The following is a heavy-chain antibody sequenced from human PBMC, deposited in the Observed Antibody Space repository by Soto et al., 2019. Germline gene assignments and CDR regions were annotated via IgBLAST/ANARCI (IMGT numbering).Heavy chain of an antibody. CDR3: ARYNSYAIDY. Sequence: SETLSLTCTVSGTSISSYYWSWIRQPPGKGLEWIANIHYSGTTNYNPSLASRVTLSVGTSKNQFSLKMTSVTAADRAMYFCARYNSYAIDYWGRGTLVTVSS. CDR2: IHYSGTT. V-gene: IGHV4-59*01. D-gene: IGHD2-8*01. CDR1: GTSISSYY. J-gene: IGHJ4*02.